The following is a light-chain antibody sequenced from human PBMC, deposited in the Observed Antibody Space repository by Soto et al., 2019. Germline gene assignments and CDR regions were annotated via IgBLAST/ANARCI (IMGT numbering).Light chain of an antibody. J-gene: IGLJ2*01. Sequence: QSVLTQPASVSGSPGQSITISCTGTSSDVGGYNYVSWYQQYPGKAPKVMIYEVTNRPSGVSNRFSGSKSGNTASLTISGLQAEDEADYYCSSYTSSNTLIFGGGPQLTVL. CDR1: SSDVGGYNY. V-gene: IGLV2-14*01. CDR2: EVT. CDR3: SSYTSSNTLI.